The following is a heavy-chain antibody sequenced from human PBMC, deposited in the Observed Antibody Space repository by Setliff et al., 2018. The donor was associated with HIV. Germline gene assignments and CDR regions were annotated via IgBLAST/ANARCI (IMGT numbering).Heavy chain of an antibody. Sequence: PGGSLRLSCAASGFTFSSYSMNWVRQAPGKGLEWVSYISSSSSTIYYADSVKGRFTISRDDAKNSLYLQMNSLRAEDTATYYCARASAATYCSGGACYLPDYWGQGTLVTV. CDR3: ARASAATYCSGGACYLPDY. V-gene: IGHV3-48*01. D-gene: IGHD2-15*01. CDR2: ISSSSSTI. J-gene: IGHJ4*02. CDR1: GFTFSSYS.